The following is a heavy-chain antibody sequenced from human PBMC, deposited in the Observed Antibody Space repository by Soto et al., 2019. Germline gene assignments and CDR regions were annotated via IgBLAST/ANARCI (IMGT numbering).Heavy chain of an antibody. Sequence: SVKVSCKASGGTFSSYAISWVRQAPGQGLEWMGGIIPIFGTANYAQKFQGRVTITADESTSTAHMELSSLRSEDTAVYYCATHLTTVTPQGMDVWGQGTTVTVSS. CDR1: GGTFSSYA. J-gene: IGHJ6*02. V-gene: IGHV1-69*13. CDR3: ATHLTTVTPQGMDV. D-gene: IGHD4-4*01. CDR2: IIPIFGTA.